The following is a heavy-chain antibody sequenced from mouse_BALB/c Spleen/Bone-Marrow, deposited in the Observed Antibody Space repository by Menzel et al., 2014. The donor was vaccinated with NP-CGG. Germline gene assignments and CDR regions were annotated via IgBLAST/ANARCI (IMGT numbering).Heavy chain of an antibody. V-gene: IGHV2-2*02. CDR3: ARNSDPLFAY. Sequence: VKLVESGPGLVQPSQSLSITCTVSGFSLTSYGVHWVRQSPGKGLEWLGVIWSGGSTDYNAALISRLSISKDNSKSQVFFKMNSLQANDTAIYYCARNSDPLFAYWGQGTLVTVSA. CDR2: IWSGGST. CDR1: GFSLTSYG. J-gene: IGHJ3*01.